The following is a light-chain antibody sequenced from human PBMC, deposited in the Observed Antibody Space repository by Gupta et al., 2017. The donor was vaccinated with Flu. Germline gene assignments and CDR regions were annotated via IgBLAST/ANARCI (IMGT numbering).Light chain of an antibody. J-gene: IGKJ2*01. Sequence: DIQMTQSPSTLSASVGDRVTITCRASQSISSWLAWYQQKPGKAPKLPIYKASSLESGVPSRFSGSGSGTEFTLTISSLQPDDFATYYCQQYNSPRYTFGQGTKLEIK. CDR1: QSISSW. V-gene: IGKV1-5*03. CDR3: QQYNSPRYT. CDR2: KAS.